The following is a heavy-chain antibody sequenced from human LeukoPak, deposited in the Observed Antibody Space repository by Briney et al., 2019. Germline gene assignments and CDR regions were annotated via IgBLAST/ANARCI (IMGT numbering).Heavy chain of an antibody. V-gene: IGHV4-39*07. Sequence: SETLSLTCTVSGGSISSRNYYWGWIRQTPGKGLEWIGSIYSSGSTYYNPSLKSPFTISVDTSKNQFSLKLSSVTAADTAIYYCASHYDILTGLAYFDYWGQGTLVTVSS. CDR1: GGSISSRNYY. CDR3: ASHYDILTGLAYFDY. D-gene: IGHD3-9*01. CDR2: IYSSGST. J-gene: IGHJ4*02.